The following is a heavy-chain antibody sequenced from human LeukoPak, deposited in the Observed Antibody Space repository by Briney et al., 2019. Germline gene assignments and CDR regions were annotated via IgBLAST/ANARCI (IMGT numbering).Heavy chain of an antibody. CDR3: ARDDSSGYYYAVDI. J-gene: IGHJ3*02. Sequence: PGGSLRLSCAASGFTFSSYEMNWVRQAPGKGLEWVSYISSSGSTIYYADSVKGRFTISRDNAKNSLYLQMNSLRAEDTAVYYCARDDSSGYYYAVDIWGQGTMVTVSS. CDR2: ISSSGSTI. CDR1: GFTFSSYE. D-gene: IGHD3-22*01. V-gene: IGHV3-48*03.